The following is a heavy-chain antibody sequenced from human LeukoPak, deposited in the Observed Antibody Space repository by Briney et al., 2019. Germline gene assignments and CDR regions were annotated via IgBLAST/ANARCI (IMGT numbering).Heavy chain of an antibody. CDR2: IIPFLGIA. V-gene: IGHV1-69*04. CDR1: GGTFSSYA. Sequence: GASVKVSCKASGGTFSSYAISWVRQAPGQGLEWMGRIIPFLGIANYAQKFQGRVTITADKSTSTAYMELSSLRSEDTAVYYCSTAAAGPYYYYYGMDVWGQGTTVTVSS. J-gene: IGHJ6*02. D-gene: IGHD6-13*01. CDR3: STAAAGPYYYYYGMDV.